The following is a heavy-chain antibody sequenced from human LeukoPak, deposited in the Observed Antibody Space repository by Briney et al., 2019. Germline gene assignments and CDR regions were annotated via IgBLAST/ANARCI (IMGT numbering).Heavy chain of an antibody. V-gene: IGHV4-39*07. CDR1: GGSISSSSYY. Sequence: SETLSLTCTVSGGSISSSSYYWGWIRQPPGKGLEWIGEINHSGSTNYNPSLKSRVTISVDTSKNQFSLKLSSVTAADTAVYYCARGGGSYYLTDAFDIWGQGTMVTVSS. CDR2: INHSGST. CDR3: ARGGGSYYLTDAFDI. J-gene: IGHJ3*02. D-gene: IGHD1-26*01.